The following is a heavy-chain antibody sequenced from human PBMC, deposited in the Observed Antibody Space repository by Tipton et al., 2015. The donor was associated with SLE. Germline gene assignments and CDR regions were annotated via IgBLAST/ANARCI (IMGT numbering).Heavy chain of an antibody. V-gene: IGHV4-39*07. CDR1: GDSISSSSYY. J-gene: IGHJ4*02. CDR2: VYYTGNT. Sequence: TLSLTCIVSGDSISSSSYYWGWIRQPPGKGLEWVGTVYYTGNTFYNPSLKSRVTILVDTSKNQFSLKLSSVTAADTAVYYCARAEYRYDGTGYHLLGHFDYWGQGTLVTVSS. D-gene: IGHD3-22*01. CDR3: ARAEYRYDGTGYHLLGHFDY.